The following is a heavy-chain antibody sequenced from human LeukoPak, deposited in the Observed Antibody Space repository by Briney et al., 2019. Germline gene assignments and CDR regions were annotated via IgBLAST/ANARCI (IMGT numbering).Heavy chain of an antibody. V-gene: IGHV3-48*03. D-gene: IGHD3-16*02. Sequence: PGGSLRLSCAASGFTFSSYEMNWVRQAPGKGLECVSYISSSGSTIYYADSVKGRFTISRDNAKNSLYLQMNSLRAEDTAVYYCAREISDYVWGSYLLDYWGQGTLVTVSS. J-gene: IGHJ4*02. CDR3: AREISDYVWGSYLLDY. CDR2: ISSSGSTI. CDR1: GFTFSSYE.